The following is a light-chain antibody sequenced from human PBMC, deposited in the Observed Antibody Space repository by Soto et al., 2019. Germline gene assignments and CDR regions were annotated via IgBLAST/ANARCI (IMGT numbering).Light chain of an antibody. V-gene: IGKV1-5*01. J-gene: IGKJ1*01. Sequence: DIQMTQSPSTLSASVGDRVTITCRASQSISSWLAWYQQKPGKAPKLLIYAASSLESGVPSRFSGSGSGTEFTLTISSLQPDDFATYYCQQYNSSPSTFGQGTKVDNK. CDR2: AAS. CDR3: QQYNSSPST. CDR1: QSISSW.